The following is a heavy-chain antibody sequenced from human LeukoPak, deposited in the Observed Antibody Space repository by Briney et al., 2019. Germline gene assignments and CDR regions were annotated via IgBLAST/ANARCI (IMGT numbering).Heavy chain of an antibody. V-gene: IGHV3-7*01. Sequence: GGSLRLSCAASGFSLSSHWMAWLRRAPGKGLEWVATIKKNANVMYYLESVKGRFTISRDDAKNSLYLQMSSLRAEDTAVFSCARLAASGGGPFDVCGQGTGVTVSS. J-gene: IGHJ3*01. D-gene: IGHD2-15*01. CDR2: IKKNANVM. CDR1: GFSLSSHW. CDR3: ARLAASGGGPFDV.